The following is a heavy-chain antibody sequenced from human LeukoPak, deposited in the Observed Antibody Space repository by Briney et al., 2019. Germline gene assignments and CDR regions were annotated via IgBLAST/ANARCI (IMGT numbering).Heavy chain of an antibody. Sequence: ASVKVSCKASGYTFTDTGISWVRQAPGQGLERMGWISAYSGNTNYAQMFQGRGTMTTDTSTSTAYMELRSLRSDDTAVYYCARGIIIGTTAYKYWGQGTLVTVSS. J-gene: IGHJ4*02. V-gene: IGHV1-18*04. CDR2: ISAYSGNT. D-gene: IGHD1-20*01. CDR3: ARGIIIGTTAYKY. CDR1: GYTFTDTG.